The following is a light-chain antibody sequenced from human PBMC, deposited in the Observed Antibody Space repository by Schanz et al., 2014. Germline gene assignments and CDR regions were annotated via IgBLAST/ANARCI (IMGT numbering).Light chain of an antibody. CDR3: QQRSNWPRLT. V-gene: IGKV3-11*01. Sequence: EVVLTQSPATLSLSPGERATLSCRASQSVSNYLAWYQQKPGQAPRLLIYEASKRATGIPARFSGSGSGTEFTLTISSLQSEDFAVYYCQQRSNWPRLTFGGGTKVEIK. CDR2: EAS. J-gene: IGKJ4*01. CDR1: QSVSNY.